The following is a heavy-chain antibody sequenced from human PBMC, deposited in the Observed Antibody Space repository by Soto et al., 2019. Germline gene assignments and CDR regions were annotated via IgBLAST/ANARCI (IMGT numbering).Heavy chain of an antibody. V-gene: IGHV4-59*12. CDR3: ATEAVDYDSSGYWPLGY. D-gene: IGHD3-22*01. CDR2: VYYSGSA. Sequence: SETLSLTCSVSGGYINTNYWGWVRQPPGKGLEWIGYVYYSGSATYNPSLKSRVTISVDKSKTQFSLRLSAVTAADTAGYYCATEAVDYDSSGYWPLGYWGQGTLVTDSS. CDR1: GGYINTNY. J-gene: IGHJ4*02.